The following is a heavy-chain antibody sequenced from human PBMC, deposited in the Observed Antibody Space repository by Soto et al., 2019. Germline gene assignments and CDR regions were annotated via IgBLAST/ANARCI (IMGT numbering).Heavy chain of an antibody. J-gene: IGHJ4*02. V-gene: IGHV4-34*01. Sequence: PSETLSLTCAVYGGSFSGYYWSWIRQPPGKGLEWIGEINHSGSTNYNPSLKSRVTISVDTSKNQFSLKLSSVTAADTAVYYCERLRMVRGPYQFDYWGQGTPVTVAS. CDR2: INHSGST. CDR3: ERLRMVRGPYQFDY. CDR1: GGSFSGYY. D-gene: IGHD3-10*01.